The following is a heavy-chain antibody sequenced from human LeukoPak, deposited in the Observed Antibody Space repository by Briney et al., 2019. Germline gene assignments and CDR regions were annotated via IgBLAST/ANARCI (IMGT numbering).Heavy chain of an antibody. CDR1: GFTFSSYW. Sequence: PGGSLRLSCAASGFTFSSYWMHWVRQAPGKGLVWVSRISSDGSSTSYADSVKGRFTISRDNAKNTLYLQMNSLRAEDTAVYYCARFAGVKALDYWGQGTLVTVSS. J-gene: IGHJ4*02. CDR2: ISSDGSST. D-gene: IGHD4-23*01. CDR3: ARFAGVKALDY. V-gene: IGHV3-74*01.